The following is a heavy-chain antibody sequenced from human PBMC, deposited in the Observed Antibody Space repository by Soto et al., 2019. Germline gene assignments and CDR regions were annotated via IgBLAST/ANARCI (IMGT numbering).Heavy chain of an antibody. CDR3: ARGKAARPHYYYYGMDV. D-gene: IGHD6-6*01. CDR2: ISAYNGNT. CDR1: GYTFTSYG. Sequence: ASVKVSCKASGYTFTSYGISWVRQAPGQGLEWMGWISAYNGNTNYAQKLQGRVTMTTDTSTSTAYMGLRSLRSDDTAVYYCARGKAARPHYYYYGMDVWGQGTTVTVSS. J-gene: IGHJ6*02. V-gene: IGHV1-18*04.